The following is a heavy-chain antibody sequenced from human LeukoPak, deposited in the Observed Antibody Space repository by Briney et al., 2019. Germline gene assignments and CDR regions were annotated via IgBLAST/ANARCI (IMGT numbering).Heavy chain of an antibody. Sequence: SETLSLTCAVSGGSSYDYYCSWLRHPPGKGLEWIGEIHPSGIFYYNSSLLSRVTISIDTSKSQFSLRLSSVTAADTAFYYCARGRDRSKAGDHWGQGSLVTVSS. J-gene: IGHJ4*02. CDR3: ARGRDRSKAGDH. V-gene: IGHV4-34*01. CDR1: GGSSYDYY. CDR2: IHPSGIF. D-gene: IGHD5-24*01.